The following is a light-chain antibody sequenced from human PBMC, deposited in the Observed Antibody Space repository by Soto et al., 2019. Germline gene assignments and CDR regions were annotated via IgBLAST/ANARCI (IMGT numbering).Light chain of an antibody. V-gene: IGKV3-15*01. CDR2: GAS. CDR3: QQYNNWPLT. Sequence: EIVMTQSPATLSVSPGERATLSCRASQSISSNLVWYQQKPGQAPSLLIYGASTRATGIPARFSGSGSGTEFTLTISSLQSEDFVVYYCQQYNNWPLTFGGGTKVEIK. CDR1: QSISSN. J-gene: IGKJ4*01.